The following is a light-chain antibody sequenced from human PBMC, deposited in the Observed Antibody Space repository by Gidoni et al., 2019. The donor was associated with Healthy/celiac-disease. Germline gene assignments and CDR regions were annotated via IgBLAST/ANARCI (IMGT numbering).Light chain of an antibody. CDR1: QSVSSY. Sequence: DIVLLQSPATLSLSPGERATLSCRASQSVSSYLAWYQQKPGQAPRLLIYDASNRATGIPARFSGSGSGTDFTLTISSLEPEDFAVYYCQQRSNWPPITFGQGTRLEIK. CDR2: DAS. CDR3: QQRSNWPPIT. J-gene: IGKJ5*01. V-gene: IGKV3-11*01.